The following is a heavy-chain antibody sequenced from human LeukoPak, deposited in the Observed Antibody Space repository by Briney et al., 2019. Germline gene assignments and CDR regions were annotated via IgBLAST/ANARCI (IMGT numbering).Heavy chain of an antibody. CDR1: GYTFISYF. Sequence: ASVKVSCKASGYTFISYFMHWVRQAPGKGLEWMGGFDPEDGETIYAQKFQGRVTMTEDTSTDTAYMELNSLRSDDTAVYYCATDPGEIVPAAKGPRGDYCYGMDVWGQGTTVTVSS. D-gene: IGHD2-2*01. CDR3: ATDPGEIVPAAKGPRGDYCYGMDV. CDR2: FDPEDGET. V-gene: IGHV1-24*01. J-gene: IGHJ6*02.